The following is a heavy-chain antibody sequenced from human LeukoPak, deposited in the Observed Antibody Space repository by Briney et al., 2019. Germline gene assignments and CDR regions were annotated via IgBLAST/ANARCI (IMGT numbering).Heavy chain of an antibody. CDR1: GGSFSGYY. J-gene: IGHJ6*03. Sequence: PSETLSLTCAVYGGSFSGYYWTWIRQPPGKGLEWIGYISDRGNTNYNPSLKSRVTISVDTSRNQFSLKLYSVTAADTALYFCARRRKITMIRGFGAYYMDVWGKGTTVTISS. D-gene: IGHD3-10*01. V-gene: IGHV4-59*01. CDR3: ARRRKITMIRGFGAYYMDV. CDR2: ISDRGNT.